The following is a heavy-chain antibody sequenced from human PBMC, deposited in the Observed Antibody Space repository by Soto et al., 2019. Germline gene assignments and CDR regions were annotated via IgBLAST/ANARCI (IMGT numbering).Heavy chain of an antibody. D-gene: IGHD6-6*01. CDR1: GYSFTSYW. V-gene: IGHV5-51*01. CDR3: TRRASSSSLSLGAFDI. Sequence: PGESLKISCKGSGYSFTSYWIGWVRQMPGKGLEWMGIIYPGDSDTRYSPSFQGQVTISADKSISTAYLQWSSLKASDTAMYYCTRRASSSSLSLGAFDIWGQGTMVTVSS. J-gene: IGHJ3*02. CDR2: IYPGDSDT.